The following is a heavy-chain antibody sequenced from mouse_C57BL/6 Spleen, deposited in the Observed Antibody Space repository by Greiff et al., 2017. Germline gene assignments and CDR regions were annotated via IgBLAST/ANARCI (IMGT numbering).Heavy chain of an antibody. D-gene: IGHD1-1*01. CDR3: ARNADGSSEFAY. CDR2: IWSDGST. CDR1: GFSLTSYG. J-gene: IGHJ3*01. V-gene: IGHV2-6*02. Sequence: VQVVESGPGLVAPSQSLSITCTVSGFSLTSYGVHWVRQPPGKGLEWLVVIWSDGSTTYNSALKSKLSTSKDNSTSQVFLKMNSLQTDDTAMYYCARNADGSSEFAYWGQGTLVTVSA.